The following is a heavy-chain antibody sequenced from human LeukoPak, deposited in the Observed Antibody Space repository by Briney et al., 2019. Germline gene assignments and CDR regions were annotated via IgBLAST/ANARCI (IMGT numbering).Heavy chain of an antibody. D-gene: IGHD3-10*01. CDR1: GFTFDDYG. CDR2: INWNGGST. CDR3: ARVGLLWFGIGAFDI. Sequence: GGSLRLSCAASGFTFDDYGMSWVRQAPRKGREWVSGINWNGGSTGYADSVKGRFTISRDNAKNSLYLQMNSLRAEDTALYYCARVGLLWFGIGAFDIWGQGTMVTVSS. V-gene: IGHV3-20*04. J-gene: IGHJ3*02.